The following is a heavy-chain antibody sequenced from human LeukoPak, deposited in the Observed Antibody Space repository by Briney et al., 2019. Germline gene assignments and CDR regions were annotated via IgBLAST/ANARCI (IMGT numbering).Heavy chain of an antibody. V-gene: IGHV1-2*02. CDR3: ARGGYYDSSGYYIDY. Sequence: ASVKVSCKTSGYTFSDYYIHWIRQAPGQGLEWVGWINPNSGDTDYARKFQGRVTVTRDTSISTAYMELGRLRSDDTALYYCARGGYYDSSGYYIDYWGQGTLVTVSS. J-gene: IGHJ4*02. CDR1: GYTFSDYY. CDR2: INPNSGDT. D-gene: IGHD3-22*01.